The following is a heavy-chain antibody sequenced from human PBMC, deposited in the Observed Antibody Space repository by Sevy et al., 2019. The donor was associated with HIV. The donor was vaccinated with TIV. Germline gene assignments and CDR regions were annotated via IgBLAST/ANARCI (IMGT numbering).Heavy chain of an antibody. J-gene: IGHJ6*02. CDR3: AKDHAAYYDFWSGYYPSYYYYGMDV. CDR2: ISGSGGST. Sequence: GGSLRLSCAASGFTFSSYAMSWVRQAPGKGLEWVSAISGSGGSTYYADPVKGRFTSSRDNSKNTLYLQMNSLRAEETAVYYCAKDHAAYYDFWSGYYPSYYYYGMDVWGQGTTVTVSS. V-gene: IGHV3-23*01. CDR1: GFTFSSYA. D-gene: IGHD3-3*01.